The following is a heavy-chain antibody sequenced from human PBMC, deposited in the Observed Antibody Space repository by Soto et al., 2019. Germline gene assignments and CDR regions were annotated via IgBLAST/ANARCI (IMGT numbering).Heavy chain of an antibody. D-gene: IGHD3-3*01. CDR2: ISGSGGST. Sequence: EVQLLESGGGLVQPGGSLRLSCAASGFTFSSYAMSWVRQAPGKGLEWVSAISGSGGSTYYADSVKGRFTISRDNSKNTLYLQMNSLRAEDTAVYYCAKEGAYDFWSGYYTGGYYFDYWGQGTLVTVSS. V-gene: IGHV3-23*01. J-gene: IGHJ4*02. CDR1: GFTFSSYA. CDR3: AKEGAYDFWSGYYTGGYYFDY.